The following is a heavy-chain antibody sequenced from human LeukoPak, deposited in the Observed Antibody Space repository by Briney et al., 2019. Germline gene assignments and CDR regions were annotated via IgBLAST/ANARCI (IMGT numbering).Heavy chain of an antibody. CDR1: GFTFSSYA. D-gene: IGHD6-13*01. Sequence: GGSLRLSCAASGFTFSSYAMSWVRQAPGKGLEWVSAISGSGGSTYYADSVKGRFTISGDNSKNTLYLQMNSLRAEDTAVYYCAKGSSSWQMGAFDYWGQGTLVTVSS. V-gene: IGHV3-23*01. CDR3: AKGSSSWQMGAFDY. J-gene: IGHJ4*02. CDR2: ISGSGGST.